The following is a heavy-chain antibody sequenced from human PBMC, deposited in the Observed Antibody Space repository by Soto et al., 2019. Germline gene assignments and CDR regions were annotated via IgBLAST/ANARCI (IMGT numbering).Heavy chain of an antibody. D-gene: IGHD3-22*01. V-gene: IGHV1-58*01. Sequence: EASVKVSCKASGFTFTTSAVQWVRQARGQRLEWIGWIVVGSGNTNYAQKFQERVTITRDMSTSTAYMELSSLRSEDTAVYYCAADKDYYDSSGYFPLPDYWGQGTLVTVSS. CDR3: AADKDYYDSSGYFPLPDY. CDR2: IVVGSGNT. J-gene: IGHJ4*02. CDR1: GFTFTTSA.